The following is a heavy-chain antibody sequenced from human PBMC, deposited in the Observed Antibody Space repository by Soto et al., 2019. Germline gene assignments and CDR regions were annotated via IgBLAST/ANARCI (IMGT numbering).Heavy chain of an antibody. CDR2: ISSNGGNI. Sequence: PGGSLRLSCAASGFTFSNYAMSWVRQAAGKGLEWVSVISSNGGNIYYADSVKGRFTISRDNSKNTLYLQMASLRAEDTAVYYCAKDSKSLDPWGQGTLVTVS. CDR1: GFTFSNYA. V-gene: IGHV3-23*01. J-gene: IGHJ5*02. CDR3: AKDSKSLDP.